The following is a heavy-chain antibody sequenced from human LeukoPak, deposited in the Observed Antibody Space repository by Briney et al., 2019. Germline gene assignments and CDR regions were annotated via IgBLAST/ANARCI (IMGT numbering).Heavy chain of an antibody. D-gene: IGHD3-22*01. CDR1: GGSISSSSYY. J-gene: IGHJ3*02. Sequence: SETLSLTCPVSGGSISSSSYYWGWIRQPPGKGLEWIGNIYYSGSTYYNPSLESRVTISVDTSKNQFSLKLSSVTAADTAVYFCARGPYSYDSSGAFDIWGQGTMVTVSS. V-gene: IGHV4-39*07. CDR3: ARGPYSYDSSGAFDI. CDR2: IYYSGST.